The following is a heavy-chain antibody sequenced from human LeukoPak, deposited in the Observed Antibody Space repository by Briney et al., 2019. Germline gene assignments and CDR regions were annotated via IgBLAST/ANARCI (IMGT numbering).Heavy chain of an antibody. Sequence: SGPTLVNPTQTLALTCTLSGLSLSASGVGVGWIRQPPGKALEWLALIYWNDEKRYSPSLKSRLTITKDTSKIQVVLAMTNVDPVDTATYYCARIQAYGGNSEGYYLNYWGQGTLVTVSS. J-gene: IGHJ4*02. CDR1: GLSLSASGVG. V-gene: IGHV2-5*01. CDR3: ARIQAYGGNSEGYYLNY. D-gene: IGHD4-23*01. CDR2: IYWNDEK.